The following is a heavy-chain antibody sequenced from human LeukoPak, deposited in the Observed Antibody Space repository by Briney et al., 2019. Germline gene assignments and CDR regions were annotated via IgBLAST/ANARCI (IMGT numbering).Heavy chain of an antibody. CDR2: IWYDGSNK. CDR3: AQDLTYYYDSSGYYGVDY. CDR1: GFTFSSYG. V-gene: IGHV3-33*06. D-gene: IGHD3-22*01. J-gene: IGHJ4*02. Sequence: GGSLRLSCAASGFTFSSYGMHWVRQAPGKGLEWVAVIWYDGSNKYYADSVKGRFTISRDNSKNTLYLQMNSLRAEDTAVYYCAQDLTYYYDSSGYYGVDYWGQGTLVTVSS.